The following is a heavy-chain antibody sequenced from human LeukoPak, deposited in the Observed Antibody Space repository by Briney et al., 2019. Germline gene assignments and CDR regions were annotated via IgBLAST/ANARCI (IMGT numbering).Heavy chain of an antibody. CDR3: ARRSGSYLFYDY. J-gene: IGHJ4*02. V-gene: IGHV4-39*07. CDR1: GGSISSSSYY. CDR2: IYHSGST. Sequence: PSETLSLTCTVSGGSISSSSYYWGWIRQPPGKGLEWIGTIYHSGSTYCNPSLKSRVTISVDTSKNQFSLKLSSVTAADTAVYYCARRSGSYLFYDYWGQGTLVTVSS. D-gene: IGHD1-26*01.